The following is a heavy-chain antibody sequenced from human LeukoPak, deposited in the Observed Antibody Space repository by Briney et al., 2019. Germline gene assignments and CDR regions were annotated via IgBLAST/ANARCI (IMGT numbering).Heavy chain of an antibody. V-gene: IGHV3-23*01. CDR2: VGGAGGDT. J-gene: IGHJ4*02. CDR1: GFTFNSYT. Sequence: GGSLRLSCAASGFTFNSYTMSWVRLAPGKGLEWVSSVGGAGGDTWYSDSVKGRFTISRDNSKNTLYLQMDSPRAEDTAVYYCARGSVAGIDYWGQGTLVTVSS. CDR3: ARGSVAGIDY. D-gene: IGHD6-19*01.